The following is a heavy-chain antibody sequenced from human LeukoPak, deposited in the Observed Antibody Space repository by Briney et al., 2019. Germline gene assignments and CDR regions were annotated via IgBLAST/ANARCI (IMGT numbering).Heavy chain of an antibody. Sequence: GGSLRLSCETSGITISSCAMSWVRQAPGKGLEWVANIKNDGAVKNYVDSVKGRFTISRDNAKNSLYLQMNSLRAEDTAVYYCAKDSYSKGDFWGQGVLVTVSS. V-gene: IGHV3-7*01. CDR3: AKDSYSKGDF. D-gene: IGHD6-13*01. CDR2: IKNDGAVK. CDR1: GITISSCA. J-gene: IGHJ4*02.